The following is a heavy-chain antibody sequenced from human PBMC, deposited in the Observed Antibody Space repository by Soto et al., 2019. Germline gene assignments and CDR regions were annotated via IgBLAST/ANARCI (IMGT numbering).Heavy chain of an antibody. Sequence: KPSETLSLTCTVSGGSISSSSYHWGWIRQPPXKWLEWIGSIYYSGSTYYNPSLKSRVTISADTSKNQFSLKLSSVTAADTAVYYCARQPSPGIAADGNFVYGGPGTLVTAST. CDR1: GGSISSSSYH. D-gene: IGHD6-13*01. CDR2: IYYSGST. CDR3: ARQPSPGIAADGNFVY. J-gene: IGHJ4*02. V-gene: IGHV4-39*01.